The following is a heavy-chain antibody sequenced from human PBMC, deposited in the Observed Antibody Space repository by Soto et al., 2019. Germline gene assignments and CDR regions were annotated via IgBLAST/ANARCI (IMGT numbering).Heavy chain of an antibody. V-gene: IGHV3-30-3*01. J-gene: IGHJ4*02. D-gene: IGHD3-3*01. CDR3: GRDFASRGKSIDN. CDR1: GFTFSSYA. Sequence: PGESLRLSCPASGFTFSSYAMHWVRQAPGKGLEWVAVISYDGSNKYYADSVKGRFTISRDNSKNTLYLQMNSLRAEYMAVYYCGRDFASRGKSIDNWGQGTLVTVSS. CDR2: ISYDGSNK.